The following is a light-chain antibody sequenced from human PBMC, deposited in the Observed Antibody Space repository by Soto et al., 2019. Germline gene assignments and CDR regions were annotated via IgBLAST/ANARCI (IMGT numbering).Light chain of an antibody. CDR2: EAS. J-gene: IGLJ3*02. V-gene: IGLV2-18*02. Sequence: QAVVTQPPSVSGSPGQSVTISCTGTSTDFVSYNRVSWYQQPPGTAPKLIIYEASNRPSGVSDRFSGSKSGNTASLTVSGLQAEDEGDYYCSSYVRSSSSWVFGGGTKVTVL. CDR1: STDFVSYNR. CDR3: SSYVRSSSSWV.